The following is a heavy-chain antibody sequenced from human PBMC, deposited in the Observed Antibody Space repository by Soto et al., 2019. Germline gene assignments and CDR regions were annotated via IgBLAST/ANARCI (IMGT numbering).Heavy chain of an antibody. D-gene: IGHD5-12*01. CDR1: GFTVSSNF. J-gene: IGHJ3*02. CDR2: IYTGGST. V-gene: IGHV3-53*01. CDR3: AGGSSGCFDAFHT. Sequence: GGSLRLSCAASGFTVSSNFMSWVRQAPGKGLEWVSAIYTGGSTYYADSVKGRFTISRDNSKNTLYLQMNSLRAEDTAVYYCAGGSSGCFDAFHTWGQGTMVTVPS.